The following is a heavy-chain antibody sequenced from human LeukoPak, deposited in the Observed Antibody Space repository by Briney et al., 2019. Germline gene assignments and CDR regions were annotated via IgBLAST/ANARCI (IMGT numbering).Heavy chain of an antibody. CDR2: ISGSGGST. Sequence: PGGSLRLSCAASGFTFSSYAMSWVRQAPGKGLEWVSAISGSGGSTYYADSVKGRFTISRDNSKNTLYLQMNSLRAEDTAVYYCAKVYLLGYSSSWYGFDYYGMDVWGQGTTVTVSS. V-gene: IGHV3-23*01. CDR1: GFTFSSYA. D-gene: IGHD6-13*01. CDR3: AKVYLLGYSSSWYGFDYYGMDV. J-gene: IGHJ6*02.